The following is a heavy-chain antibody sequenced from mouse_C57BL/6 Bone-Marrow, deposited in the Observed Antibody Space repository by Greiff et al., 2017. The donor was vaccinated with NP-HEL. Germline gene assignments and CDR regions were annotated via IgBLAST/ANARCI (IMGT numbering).Heavy chain of an antibody. V-gene: IGHV14-4*01. CDR3: TTGGSSPYAMDY. D-gene: IGHD1-1*01. J-gene: IGHJ4*01. Sequence: VQLQQSGAELVRPGASVKLSCTVSGFNIKDDYMHWVQQRPEQGLEWIGWIDPENGDTEYASKFQGKATITADTSSNTAYLQLSSLTSEDTAVYYGTTGGSSPYAMDYWGQGTSVTVSA. CDR1: GFNIKDDY. CDR2: IDPENGDT.